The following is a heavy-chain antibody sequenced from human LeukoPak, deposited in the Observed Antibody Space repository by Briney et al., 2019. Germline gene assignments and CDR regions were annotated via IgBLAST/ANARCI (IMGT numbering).Heavy chain of an antibody. V-gene: IGHV3-33*01. CDR1: GFTFSSYG. CDR3: AGDYYYYYGMDV. Sequence: QTGGSLRLSCAASGFTFSSYGMHWVRQAPGKGLEWVAVIWYDGSNKYYADSVKGRFAISRGNSKNTLYLQMNSLRAEDTAVYYCAGDYYYYYGMDVWGQGTTVTVSS. CDR2: IWYDGSNK. J-gene: IGHJ6*02.